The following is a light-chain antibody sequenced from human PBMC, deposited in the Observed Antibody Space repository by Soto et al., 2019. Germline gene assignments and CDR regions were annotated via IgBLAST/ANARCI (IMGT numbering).Light chain of an antibody. CDR1: QSINNW. CDR3: QQYNTN. J-gene: IGKJ4*01. V-gene: IGKV1-5*01. Sequence: IQMTQSPSTVSASVGDRVTITCRASQSINNWLAWYQQKPGKAPKLLIYDVSSLGSEVPSRFSGSGSGAEFTLTISSLQPDDFATYYCQQYNTNFGGGTRVEIK. CDR2: DVS.